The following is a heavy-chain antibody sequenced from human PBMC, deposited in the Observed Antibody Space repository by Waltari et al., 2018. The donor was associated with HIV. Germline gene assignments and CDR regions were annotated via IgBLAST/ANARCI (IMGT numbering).Heavy chain of an antibody. CDR3: AKGASGWSPGY. D-gene: IGHD6-19*01. Sequence: QVHLVESGGGVVQPGRSLRLSCAASGFTFSSYAMHWVRQAPAKGLEWVAVISYHGDDKYYADSVKGRFTISRDNSKNTLYLQMNSLRAEDTAVYYCAKGASGWSPGYWGQGTLVTVSS. CDR1: GFTFSSYA. J-gene: IGHJ4*02. CDR2: ISYHGDDK. V-gene: IGHV3-30*18.